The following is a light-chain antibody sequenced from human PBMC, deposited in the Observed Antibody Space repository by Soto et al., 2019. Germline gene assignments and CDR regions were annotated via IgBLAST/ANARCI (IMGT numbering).Light chain of an antibody. CDR3: QQHNQWPIT. V-gene: IGKV3D-15*01. CDR2: YIS. J-gene: IGKJ5*01. CDR1: QSAGNF. Sequence: EIMMTQSPATLSVSPGETSSLSCRASQSAGNFLAWYQQKPGQAPRLLIYYISTRATGIPARFSGSGSGTEFTLIINSLQSEDSAVYYCQQHNQWPITFGQGTRLDIK.